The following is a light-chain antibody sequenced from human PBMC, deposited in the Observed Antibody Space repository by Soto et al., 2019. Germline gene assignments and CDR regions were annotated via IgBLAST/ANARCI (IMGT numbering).Light chain of an antibody. V-gene: IGLV2-14*03. CDR3: SSYTTSITLV. J-gene: IGLJ3*02. CDR1: SSDVGSDNY. Sequence: QSALTQPASVSGSPGQSIAISCTGTSSDVGSDNYVSWYQHHPGRAPKLIIYDVHNRPSGVSNRFSGSKSGNTASLTITGLHAEDEAYYYCSSYTTSITLVFGGGTKLTVL. CDR2: DVH.